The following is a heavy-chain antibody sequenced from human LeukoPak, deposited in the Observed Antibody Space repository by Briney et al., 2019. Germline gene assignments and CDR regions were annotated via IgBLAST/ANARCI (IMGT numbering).Heavy chain of an antibody. D-gene: IGHD3-10*01. CDR3: ARPYYYGSGSPFDY. V-gene: IGHV1-2*02. Sequence: ASVKVSCKASGYTFTGYYMHWVRQAPGQGLEWMGWINPNSGGTNYAQKFQGRVTMTRDTSISTAYMELSRLRSDDTVVYYCARPYYYGSGSPFDYWGQGTLVTVSS. CDR2: INPNSGGT. J-gene: IGHJ4*02. CDR1: GYTFTGYY.